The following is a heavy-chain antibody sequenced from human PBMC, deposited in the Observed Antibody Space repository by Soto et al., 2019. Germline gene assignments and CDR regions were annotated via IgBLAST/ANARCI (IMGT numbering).Heavy chain of an antibody. CDR2: IYYSGST. D-gene: IGHD3-10*01. CDR1: GGSISSYY. Sequence: GSLRLSCTVSGGSISSYYWSWIRQPPGKGLEWIGYIYYSGSTNYNPSLKSRVTISVDTSKNQFSLKLSSVTAADTAVYYCARFLEYYYGSGISYYMDVWGKGTTVTVSS. V-gene: IGHV4-59*01. CDR3: ARFLEYYYGSGISYYMDV. J-gene: IGHJ6*03.